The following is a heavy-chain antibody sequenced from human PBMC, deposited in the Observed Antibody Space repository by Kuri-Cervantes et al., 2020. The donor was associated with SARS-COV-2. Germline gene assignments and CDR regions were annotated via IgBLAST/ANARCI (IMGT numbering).Heavy chain of an antibody. J-gene: IGHJ4*02. V-gene: IGHV1-18*01. CDR2: INAYNGNT. D-gene: IGHD3-9*01. CDR3: ARAPTLRYFDWLPHFDY. Sequence: ASVKVSCKASGYTFTSYGISWVRQAPGQGLEWMGWINAYNGNTNYAQKLQGRVTMTTDTSTSTAYMELRSLRSDDTAVYYCARAPTLRYFDWLPHFDYWGQGTLVTVSS. CDR1: GYTFTSYG.